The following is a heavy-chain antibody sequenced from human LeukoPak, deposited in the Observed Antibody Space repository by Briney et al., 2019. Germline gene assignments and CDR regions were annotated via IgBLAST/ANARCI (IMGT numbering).Heavy chain of an antibody. CDR3: ATVEVRGVIH. Sequence: PGGSLRLSCAASGFTFSSYAMHWVRQAPGKGLEWVAVISYDGSNKHYADSVKGLFTISRDNSKNTLYLQMNSLRAEDTAVYYCATVEVRGVIHWGQGTLVTVSS. D-gene: IGHD3-10*01. V-gene: IGHV3-30*04. CDR1: GFTFSSYA. J-gene: IGHJ4*02. CDR2: ISYDGSNK.